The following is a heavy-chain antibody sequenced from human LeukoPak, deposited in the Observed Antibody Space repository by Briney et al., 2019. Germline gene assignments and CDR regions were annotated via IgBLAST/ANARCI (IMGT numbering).Heavy chain of an antibody. Sequence: SETLSLTCAVYGGSISGYYWSWIRQPPGKGLEWIGYIYYSGSTNYNPSLKSRVTISVDTSKNQFSLKLSSVTAADTAVYYCARERFQALDYWGQGTLVTVSS. CDR2: IYYSGST. CDR1: GGSISGYY. D-gene: IGHD3-3*01. J-gene: IGHJ4*02. V-gene: IGHV4-59*01. CDR3: ARERFQALDY.